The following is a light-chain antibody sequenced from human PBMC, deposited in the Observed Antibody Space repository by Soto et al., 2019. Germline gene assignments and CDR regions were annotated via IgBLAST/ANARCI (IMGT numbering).Light chain of an antibody. J-gene: IGKJ1*01. Sequence: EILMTQSPATLSVSVEDSASLSCRASRSVDTDLAWYQQKPGQAPRLLLFATSARATGVPDRSRGSRSGTDFTLTISSLQPEDSATYYCHQYYNRPPWTFGQGTK. CDR1: RSVDTD. CDR3: HQYYNRPPWT. V-gene: IGKV3-15*01. CDR2: ATS.